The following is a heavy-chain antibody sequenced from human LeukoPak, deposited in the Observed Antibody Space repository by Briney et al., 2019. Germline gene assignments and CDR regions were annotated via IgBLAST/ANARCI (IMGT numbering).Heavy chain of an antibody. V-gene: IGHV3-21*01. CDR3: ARDRRAFHYYDDEVDY. CDR1: GFTFSSYS. D-gene: IGHD3-22*01. Sequence: PGGSLRLSCAASGFTFSSYSMNWVRQAPGKGLEWVSSIRSSSSYIYYADSVKGRFTISRDNAKNSLYLQMNSLRAEDTAVYYCARDRRAFHYYDDEVDYWGQGTLVTVSS. CDR2: IRSSSSYI. J-gene: IGHJ4*02.